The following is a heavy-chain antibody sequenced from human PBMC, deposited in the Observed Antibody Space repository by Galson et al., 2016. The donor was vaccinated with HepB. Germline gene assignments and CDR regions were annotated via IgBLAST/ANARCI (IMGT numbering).Heavy chain of an antibody. CDR3: AHIAVSGKGGPFDV. J-gene: IGHJ3*01. CDR2: IYWDDDK. D-gene: IGHD6-19*01. Sequence: PALVQPTQTLTLTCTFSGFSLTATGMGVGWIRQPPGKALEFLALIYWDDDKRYSPSLKSRLTISRDTSKNQVLLTMVNMDPVDTATYFCAHIAVSGKGGPFDVWGQGTTVTVSS. CDR1: GFSLTATGMG. V-gene: IGHV2-5*02.